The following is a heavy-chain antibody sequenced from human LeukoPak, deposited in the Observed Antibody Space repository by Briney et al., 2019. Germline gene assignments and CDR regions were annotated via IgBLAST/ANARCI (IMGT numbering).Heavy chain of an antibody. J-gene: IGHJ4*02. V-gene: IGHV1-46*01. CDR2: INPSGDST. CDR3: ARGYSSSYRIDY. D-gene: IGHD6-19*01. Sequence: GASVKVSCKASGYTFTNYYMHRVRQAPGQGLEWMGVINPSGDSTRYEQKFQDRVTMTRETSTRTVYMELSSLRSEDTAVYYCARGYSSSYRIDYWGQGTLVTVSS. CDR1: GYTFTNYY.